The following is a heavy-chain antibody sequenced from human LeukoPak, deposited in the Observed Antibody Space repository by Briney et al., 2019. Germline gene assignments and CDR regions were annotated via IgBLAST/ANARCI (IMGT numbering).Heavy chain of an antibody. D-gene: IGHD3-3*01. Sequence: SETLSLTCTVSGGSISTSNYYWGWIRQPPGKGLEWIGNIFYSGSTYYSPSLKSRVTISLDTSRNQFSLKLNSVTAADTAVYYCASGGYDFWSGYHLYYYYYMDVWGKGTTVTVSS. CDR2: IFYSGST. CDR3: ASGGYDFWSGYHLYYYYYMDV. V-gene: IGHV4-39*07. CDR1: GGSISTSNYY. J-gene: IGHJ6*03.